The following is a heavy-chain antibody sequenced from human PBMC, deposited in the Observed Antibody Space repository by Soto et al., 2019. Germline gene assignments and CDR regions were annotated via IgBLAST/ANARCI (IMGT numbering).Heavy chain of an antibody. V-gene: IGHV3-23*01. CDR1: GFTFSSYA. Sequence: EVQLLESGGGLVQPGGSLRLSCAASGFTFSSYAMNWVRQAPGKGLEWVSAISGSGGSTYHADSVKGRFTISRDNSKNTLYLQMNSLRAEYTAVYYCAKENGYSSSWFEFDYWGQGTLVTVSS. J-gene: IGHJ4*02. D-gene: IGHD6-13*01. CDR2: ISGSGGST. CDR3: AKENGYSSSWFEFDY.